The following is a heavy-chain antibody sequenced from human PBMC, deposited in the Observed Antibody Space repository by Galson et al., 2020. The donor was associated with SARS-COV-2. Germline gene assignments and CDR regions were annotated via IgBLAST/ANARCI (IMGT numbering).Heavy chain of an antibody. D-gene: IGHD3-10*01. Sequence: ETSETLSLTCTVSGGSFSNNYWSWIRQSPGKGLEWIGFIYYIGSTTSNPSLKSRVTLSVDTSKNQLSLKLRSVTAAGTAIYYCARQGKNYGLICEGNLDLWGRGTQVTVSS. J-gene: IGHJ2*01. CDR3: ARQGKNYGLICEGNLDL. V-gene: IGHV4-59*08. CDR1: GGSFSNNY. CDR2: IYYIGST.